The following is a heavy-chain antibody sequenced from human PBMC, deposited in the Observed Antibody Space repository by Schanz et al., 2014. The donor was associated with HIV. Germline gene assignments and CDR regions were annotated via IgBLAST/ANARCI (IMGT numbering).Heavy chain of an antibody. Sequence: QVQLLQSGAEVQKPGSSVKVSCKASGGTFSSFAINWVRQATGQGLEWMAWISANNGNTYYAQKVQGRVSMATDTSTNTAYMELGSLRSDDTAAYYCARITGEHYYAMDVWGQGTTVTVTS. CDR1: GGTFSSFA. D-gene: IGHD3-16*01. CDR2: ISANNGNT. CDR3: ARITGEHYYAMDV. J-gene: IGHJ6*02. V-gene: IGHV1-18*04.